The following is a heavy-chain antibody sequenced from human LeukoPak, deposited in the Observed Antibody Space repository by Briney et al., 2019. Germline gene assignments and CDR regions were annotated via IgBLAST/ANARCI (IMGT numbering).Heavy chain of an antibody. CDR1: GFTFSSYA. CDR2: ISYDGSNK. Sequence: GGSLRLSCAASGFTFSSYAMHWVRQAPGKGLEWVAVISYDGSNKYYADSVKGRFTISRDNSKNTLFLQMNSLRTEDTAVYYCAKDRDGTGWYFPFDYWGQGTLVTVSS. V-gene: IGHV3-30*04. CDR3: AKDRDGTGWYFPFDY. J-gene: IGHJ4*02. D-gene: IGHD6-19*01.